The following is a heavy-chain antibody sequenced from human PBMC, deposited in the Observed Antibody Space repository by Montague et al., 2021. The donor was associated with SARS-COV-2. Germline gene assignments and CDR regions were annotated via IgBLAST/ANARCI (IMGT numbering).Heavy chain of an antibody. D-gene: IGHD5-24*01. J-gene: IGHJ5*02. Sequence: SETLSLTCTVSGGSINSYYWRWTRQPPGKGFSWIGYIYYSGRTNYNPSLETRVTISVDPSKNQFSLKMRSVTAADPAVYYCAREDRWNWFDPWGQGTLVIVSS. V-gene: IGHV4-59*01. CDR3: AREDRWNWFDP. CDR1: GGSINSYY. CDR2: IYYSGRT.